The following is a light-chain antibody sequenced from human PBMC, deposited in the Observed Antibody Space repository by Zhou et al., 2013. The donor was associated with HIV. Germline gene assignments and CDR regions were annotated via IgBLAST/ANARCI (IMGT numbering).Light chain of an antibody. CDR1: HSVANNY. V-gene: IGKV3-15*01. Sequence: VLTQSPGTLSLSPGEGATLSCRATHSVANNYLGWYQQKPGQAPRLLIYGASTRATGIPARFSGSGSGTEFTLTISGLQSEDFAVYYCQQYNNWPPFTFGPGTKVDIK. J-gene: IGKJ3*01. CDR3: QQYNNWPPFT. CDR2: GAS.